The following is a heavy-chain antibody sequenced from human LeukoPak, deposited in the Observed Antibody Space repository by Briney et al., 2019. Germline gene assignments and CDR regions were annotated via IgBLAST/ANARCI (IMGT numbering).Heavy chain of an antibody. D-gene: IGHD5-18*01. J-gene: IGHJ4*02. V-gene: IGHV3-7*04. CDR3: VRDRSPGTGIVRLDY. Sequence: GGSLRLSCAASGFTFSNSWMSWLRQAPGKGREWVANINQDGSAKYCVDSVKGRFTISRDNAQNSLLLQMNSLRDEDTAVYYCVRDRSPGTGIVRLDYWGQGTLVTVSS. CDR1: GFTFSNSW. CDR2: INQDGSAK.